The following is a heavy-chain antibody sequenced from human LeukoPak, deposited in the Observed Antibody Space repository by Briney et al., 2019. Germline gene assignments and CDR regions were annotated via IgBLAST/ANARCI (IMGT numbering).Heavy chain of an antibody. CDR2: ISGTGGST. D-gene: IGHD3-3*01. CDR1: GFTFSSYA. Sequence: QPGGSLRLSCAASGFTFSSYAMSWVRQAPGKGLEWVSAISGTGGSTYYADSVKGRFTISRDNAKNTLYLQMTSLKAEDTAVYYCARETEPHEYNDFWSGYSDYWGQGTLVTVSS. J-gene: IGHJ4*02. V-gene: IGHV3-23*01. CDR3: ARETEPHEYNDFWSGYSDY.